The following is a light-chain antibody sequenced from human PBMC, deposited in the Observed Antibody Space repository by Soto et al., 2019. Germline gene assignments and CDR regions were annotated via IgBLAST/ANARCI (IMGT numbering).Light chain of an antibody. CDR3: QQYVISVT. CDR1: QSVTSRF. CDR2: GAS. J-gene: IGKJ5*01. V-gene: IGKV3-20*01. Sequence: EIVMTQSPATLSLSPFEIATLSFRASQSVTSRFFAWYQHKPGQAPRLLMYGASSRATGIPDRFSGSVSGKDFNLNISRVETEDSAVYYCQQYVISVTFGQGTRLEIK.